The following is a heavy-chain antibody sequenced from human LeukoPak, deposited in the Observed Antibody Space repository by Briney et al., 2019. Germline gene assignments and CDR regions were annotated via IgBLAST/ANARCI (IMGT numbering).Heavy chain of an antibody. CDR1: GFTFSWYW. CDR3: AFGGVIAWYFDY. J-gene: IGHJ4*02. V-gene: IGHV3-7*01. CDR2: MKQDGRDS. D-gene: IGHD3-16*02. Sequence: GGSLRLSFVASGFTFSWYWMSWVRQAPGKGLEWVANMKQDGRDSHYVDSVKGRFTISRDYAKKSVYLEMNSLRAEDTAVYYCAFGGVIAWYFDYWGQGTLVTVSS.